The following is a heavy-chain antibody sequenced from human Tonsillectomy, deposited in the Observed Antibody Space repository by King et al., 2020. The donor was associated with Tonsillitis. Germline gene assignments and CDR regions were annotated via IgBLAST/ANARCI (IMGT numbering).Heavy chain of an antibody. D-gene: IGHD6-19*01. CDR2: INPNSGGT. J-gene: IGHJ4*02. V-gene: IGHV1-2*02. CDR1: GYTFTGYY. Sequence: VQLVQSGAELKKPGASVKVSCKASGYTFTGYYMHWVRQAPGQGLEWMGWINPNSGGTNYAQKFQGRVTMTRDTSISTAYMELRRLRSDDTAVYYCARESQSSGWDFDYWGQGTLVTVSS. CDR3: ARESQSSGWDFDY.